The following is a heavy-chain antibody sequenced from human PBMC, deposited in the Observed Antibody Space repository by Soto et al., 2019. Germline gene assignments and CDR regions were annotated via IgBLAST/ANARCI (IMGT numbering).Heavy chain of an antibody. CDR3: ARDQWSYYDSSGYYSATFDP. CDR2: IHYRGST. D-gene: IGHD3-22*01. Sequence: WTWIRRHPGKGLEWIGHIHYRGSTYYNPSLKSRVSISVDTSKNQFSLELSSVTAADTAVYYCARDQWSYYDSSGYYSATFDPWGQGTLVTVSS. V-gene: IGHV4-31*02. J-gene: IGHJ5*02.